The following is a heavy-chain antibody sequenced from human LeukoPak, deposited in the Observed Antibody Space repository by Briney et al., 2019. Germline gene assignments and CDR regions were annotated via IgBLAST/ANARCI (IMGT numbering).Heavy chain of an antibody. V-gene: IGHV3-30-3*01. CDR2: ISYDGSNK. CDR1: GFTFSSYA. CDR3: ARDTRGDYYFDY. J-gene: IGHJ4*02. Sequence: PGRSLRLSCAASGFTFSSYAMHWVRQAPGKGLEWVAVISYDGSNKYYADSVRGRFTISRDNSKNRLYLQMNSPRDEDTAVYYCARDTRGDYYFDYWGQGTLVTVSS. D-gene: IGHD2-21*02.